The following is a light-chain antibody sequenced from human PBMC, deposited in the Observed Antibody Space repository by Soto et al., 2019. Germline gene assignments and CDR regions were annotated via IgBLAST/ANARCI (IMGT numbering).Light chain of an antibody. CDR1: SSDVGGYNY. Sequence: QSALTQPASVSGSPGQSITISCTGTSSDVGGYNYVSWYQQHPGKAPKLMIYEVSNRPSGVSNRFSGSKSGNTASLTISGLQAEDEADYYGSSYTSSSTLVVFGVGTKLTVL. J-gene: IGLJ2*01. V-gene: IGLV2-14*01. CDR3: SSYTSSSTLVV. CDR2: EVS.